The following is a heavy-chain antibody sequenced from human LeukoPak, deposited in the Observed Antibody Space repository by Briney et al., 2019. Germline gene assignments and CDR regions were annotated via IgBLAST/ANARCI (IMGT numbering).Heavy chain of an antibody. CDR3: ARRLSGSPRAFDI. J-gene: IGHJ3*02. CDR2: ISGSGSTI. CDR1: GITFSSYE. Sequence: GGSLRLSCAASGITFSSYEMNWVRQALGKGLEWLSCISGSGSTIYYADSVKGRFTISRDNAKNSLYLQMNSLRAEDTAVYYCARRLSGSPRAFDIWGLGTMVTVSS. D-gene: IGHD1-26*01. V-gene: IGHV3-48*03.